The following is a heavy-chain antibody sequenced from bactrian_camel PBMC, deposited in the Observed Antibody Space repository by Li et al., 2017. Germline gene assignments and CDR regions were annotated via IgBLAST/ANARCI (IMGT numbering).Heavy chain of an antibody. CDR1: GFTFSGYY. V-gene: IGHV3S40*01. Sequence: VQLVESGGDLVRPGGSLRLSCAASGFTFSGYYMSWVRQAPGKGLEWVSGINAGGYSTFYASSVKGRFTMSRDNTKNTVYLQMNSLKPDDAAMYYCASALSSRLGNSLLLRRGSYNYWRQGTQVT. CDR3: ASALSSRLGNSLLLRRGSYNY. D-gene: IGHD2*01. CDR2: INAGGYST. J-gene: IGHJ4*01.